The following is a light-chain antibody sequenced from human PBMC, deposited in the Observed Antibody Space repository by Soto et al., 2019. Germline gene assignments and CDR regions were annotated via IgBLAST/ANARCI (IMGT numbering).Light chain of an antibody. Sequence: EIVMTQSPATLSVSPGERATLSCRASQSISSNLAWYQQKPGQAPRLLMFRTSFRATGIPDRFSGSGSGTDFTLTISRLDPEDFAVYYCQQCGSSSTFGQGTRLEIK. CDR1: QSISSN. V-gene: IGKV3-20*01. J-gene: IGKJ5*01. CDR3: QQCGSSST. CDR2: RTS.